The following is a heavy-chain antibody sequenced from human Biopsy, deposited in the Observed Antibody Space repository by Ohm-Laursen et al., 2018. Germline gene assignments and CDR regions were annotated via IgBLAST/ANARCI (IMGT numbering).Heavy chain of an antibody. J-gene: IGHJ1*01. CDR3: AKGQDLRSGAEYFQH. Sequence: ASVNASCTASGYTFTGQYLHCVRQLAGQGLGWMGLIDPHIGTTKFAQDFQGRVTMTRDTSITTAYKELGRLRSAEMAVYYCAKGQDLRSGAEYFQHWGQGALVTVSS. CDR2: IDPHIGTT. V-gene: IGHV1-2*02. D-gene: IGHD3-3*01. CDR1: GYTFTGQY.